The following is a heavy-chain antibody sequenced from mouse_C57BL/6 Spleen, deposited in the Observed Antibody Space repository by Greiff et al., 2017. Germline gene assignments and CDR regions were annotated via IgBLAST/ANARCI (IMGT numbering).Heavy chain of an antibody. CDR2: ISNLAYSI. CDR1: GFTFSDYG. Sequence: EVQVVESGGGLVQPGGSLKLSCAASGFTFSDYGMAWVRQAPRKGPEWVAFISNLAYSIYYADTVTGRFTISRENAKNTLYLEMSSLRSEDTAVYYCARDHYYGSSYEGYWYFDVWGTGTTVTVSS. D-gene: IGHD1-1*01. V-gene: IGHV5-15*01. CDR3: ARDHYYGSSYEGYWYFDV. J-gene: IGHJ1*03.